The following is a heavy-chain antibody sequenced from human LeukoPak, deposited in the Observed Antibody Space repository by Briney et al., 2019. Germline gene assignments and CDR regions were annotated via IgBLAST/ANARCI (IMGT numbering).Heavy chain of an antibody. D-gene: IGHD2-2*01. CDR3: ARETYCTSTNCPIGDYFDY. Sequence: GGSLRLSCSTSGVTFSGYSMNWVRQAPGKGLEWVSSISSSSSYIYYADSVKGRFTISRDNAKNSLYLQMNSLRAEDTAVYYCARETYCTSTNCPIGDYFDYWGQGTLVTVSS. V-gene: IGHV3-21*01. CDR1: GVTFSGYS. CDR2: ISSSSSYI. J-gene: IGHJ4*02.